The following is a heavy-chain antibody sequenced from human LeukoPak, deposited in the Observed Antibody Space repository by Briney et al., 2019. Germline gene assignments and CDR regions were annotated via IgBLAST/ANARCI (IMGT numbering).Heavy chain of an antibody. CDR2: IYYSGST. Sequence: SETLSLTCTGSGGSISSYYWSWIRQPPGKGLEWIGYIYYSGSTNYNPSLKSRVTISVDTSKNQFSLKRRSVTAADTAVYYCARDRGYGMDVWGQGTTVTVSS. CDR3: ARDRGYGMDV. V-gene: IGHV4-59*01. J-gene: IGHJ6*02. CDR1: GGSISSYY.